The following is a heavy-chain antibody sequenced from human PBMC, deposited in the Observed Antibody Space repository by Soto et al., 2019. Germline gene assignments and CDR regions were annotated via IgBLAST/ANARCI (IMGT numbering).Heavy chain of an antibody. Sequence: QVQLQQWGAGLLKPSETLSLTCAVYGGSFSGYYWSWIRQPPGKGLEWIGEINHSGSTNYNPSLKSRVTISVDTSKNQFSLKLSSVTAADTAVYYCARSGWTNWFDPWGQGTLVTVSS. CDR3: ARSGWTNWFDP. D-gene: IGHD6-19*01. J-gene: IGHJ5*02. CDR2: INHSGST. CDR1: GGSFSGYY. V-gene: IGHV4-34*01.